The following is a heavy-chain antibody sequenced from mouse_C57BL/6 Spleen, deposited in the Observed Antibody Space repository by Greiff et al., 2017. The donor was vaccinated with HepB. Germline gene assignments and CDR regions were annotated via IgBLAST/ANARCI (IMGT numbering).Heavy chain of an antibody. CDR3: ARRSNYDYDAGFAY. D-gene: IGHD2-4*01. CDR1: GFNIKNTY. Sequence: EVKLMESVAELVRPGASVKLSCTASGFNIKNTYMHWVKQRPEQGLEWIGRIDPANGNTKYAPKFQGKATITADTSSNTAYLQLSSLTSEDTAIYYCARRSNYDYDAGFAYWGQGTLVTVSA. CDR2: IDPANGNT. V-gene: IGHV14-3*01. J-gene: IGHJ3*01.